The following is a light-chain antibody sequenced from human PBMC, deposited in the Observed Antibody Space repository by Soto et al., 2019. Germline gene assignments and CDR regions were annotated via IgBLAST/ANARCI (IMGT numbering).Light chain of an antibody. J-gene: IGKJ1*01. CDR3: QQYNNWPPWT. Sequence: EVVMTQSPASLSVSPGERVTLSCMASQNIRNNVAWYQQKPGQSPRLLISGASTREAGVPGRFSGSGSGTEFTLIIRSLQSEDFAIYYCQQYNNWPPWTVGQGTKV. V-gene: IGKV3-15*01. CDR1: QNIRNN. CDR2: GAS.